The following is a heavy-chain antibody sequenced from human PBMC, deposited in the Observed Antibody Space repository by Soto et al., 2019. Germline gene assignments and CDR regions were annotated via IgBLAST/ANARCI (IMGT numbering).Heavy chain of an antibody. CDR3: TREVGAPSGWLVP. J-gene: IGHJ5*02. V-gene: IGHV3-21*01. CDR1: GFTFRSFT. CDR2: ISSNSAYI. D-gene: IGHD1-26*01. Sequence: GGSLRLSCAASGFTFRSFTMNWVRQAPGKGLEWVSTISSNSAYIYYTDALRGRFTISRDKAKNSLHLQMNSLRAEDTAVYYCTREVGAPSGWLVPCGQGTQVTVYS.